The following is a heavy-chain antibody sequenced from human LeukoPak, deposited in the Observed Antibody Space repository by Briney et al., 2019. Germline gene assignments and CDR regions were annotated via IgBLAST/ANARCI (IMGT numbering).Heavy chain of an antibody. J-gene: IGHJ4*02. CDR1: GFTLDEYS. Sequence: PGGSLRLSCAACGFTLDEYSMQGVRQAPGEGREGVAVICWDGGGTYYADSVKTRFTSSRDNNKKSLYLQMNSLRTEDTAFYYCGKDIQHYDFWSGYEYRGEGTLVTVSS. CDR3: GKDIQHYDFWSGYEY. V-gene: IGHV3-43*01. D-gene: IGHD3-3*01. CDR2: ICWDGGGT.